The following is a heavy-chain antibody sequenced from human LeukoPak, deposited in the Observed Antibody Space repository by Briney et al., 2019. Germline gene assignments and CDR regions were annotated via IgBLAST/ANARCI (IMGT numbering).Heavy chain of an antibody. J-gene: IGHJ5*02. CDR3: ARRPRAGWFDP. CDR1: GGSFSNYY. Sequence: SETLSLTCAVYGGSFSNYYWSWIRQPPGKGLEWINSIYYSGSTYYNPSLKSRVTISVDTSKNQFSLKLSSVTAADTAVYYCARRPRAGWFDPWGQGTLVTVSS. CDR2: IYYSGST. V-gene: IGHV4-39*01.